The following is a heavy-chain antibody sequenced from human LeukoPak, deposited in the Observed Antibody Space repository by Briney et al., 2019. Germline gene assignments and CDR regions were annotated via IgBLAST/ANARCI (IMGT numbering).Heavy chain of an antibody. V-gene: IGHV4-39*01. CDR2: IYYSGST. Sequence: SETLSLTCTVSGGSISSSSYYWGWIRQPPGRGLEWIGSIYYSGSTYYNPSLKSRVTISVDTSKNQFSLKLSSVTAADTAVYYCARHPTLRYGPSYYFDYWGQGTLVTVSS. CDR1: GGSISSSSYY. CDR3: ARHPTLRYGPSYYFDY. J-gene: IGHJ4*02. D-gene: IGHD1-14*01.